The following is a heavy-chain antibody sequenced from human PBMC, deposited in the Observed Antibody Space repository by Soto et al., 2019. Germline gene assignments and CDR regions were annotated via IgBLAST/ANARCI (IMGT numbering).Heavy chain of an antibody. CDR3: AGGNSNYYYYGMDV. CDR1: GGSFSGYY. V-gene: IGHV4-34*01. CDR2: INHSGST. J-gene: IGHJ6*02. D-gene: IGHD2-21*02. Sequence: SETLSLTCAVYGGSFSGYYWSWIRQPPGKGLEWIGEINHSGSTNYNPSLKSRVTISVDTSKNQFSLKLSSVTAADTAVYYCAGGNSNYYYYGMDVWGQGXTVTVSS.